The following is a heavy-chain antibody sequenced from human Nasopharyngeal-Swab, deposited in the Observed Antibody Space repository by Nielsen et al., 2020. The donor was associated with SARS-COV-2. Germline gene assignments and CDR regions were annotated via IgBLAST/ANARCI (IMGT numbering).Heavy chain of an antibody. J-gene: IGHJ4*02. CDR2: IGDKDHNYAT. V-gene: IGHV3-73*01. Sequence: VRQMPGKGLEWLGRIGDKDHNYATTYGASVKGRFTISRDDSKNTAFLQMDSLKTEDTALYYCTTDFYFDYWGQGTRVTVSS. CDR3: TTDFYFDY.